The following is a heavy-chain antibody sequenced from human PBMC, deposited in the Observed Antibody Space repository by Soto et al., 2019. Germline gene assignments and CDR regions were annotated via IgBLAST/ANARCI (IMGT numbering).Heavy chain of an antibody. CDR1: GFTFSSYG. CDR3: AKDRQGGYYDSSGEDY. J-gene: IGHJ4*02. D-gene: IGHD3-22*01. Sequence: PGGSLRLSCAASGFTFSSYGMHWVRQAPGKGLEWVAVISYDGSNKYYADSVKGRFTISRDNSKNTLYLQMNSLRAEDTAVYYCAKDRQGGYYDSSGEDYWGQGTLVTVSS. CDR2: ISYDGSNK. V-gene: IGHV3-30*18.